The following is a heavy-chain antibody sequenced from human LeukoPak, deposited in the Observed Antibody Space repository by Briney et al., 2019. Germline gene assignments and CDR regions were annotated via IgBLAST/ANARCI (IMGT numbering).Heavy chain of an antibody. J-gene: IGHJ4*02. D-gene: IGHD3-22*01. Sequence: SETLSLTCTVSGGSISSYYWSWIRQPPGKGLEWIGEINHSGSTNYNPSLKSRVTISVDTSKNQFSLKLSSVTAADTAVYYCALHYYDSSGYFDYWGQGTLVTVSS. CDR2: INHSGST. CDR3: ALHYYDSSGYFDY. V-gene: IGHV4-34*01. CDR1: GGSISSYY.